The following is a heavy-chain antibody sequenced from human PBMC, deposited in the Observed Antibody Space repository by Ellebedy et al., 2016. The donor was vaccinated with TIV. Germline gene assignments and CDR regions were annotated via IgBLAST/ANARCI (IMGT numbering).Heavy chain of an antibody. CDR1: GFTFRSYD. CDR2: TGTAGDT. D-gene: IGHD5-18*01. J-gene: IGHJ4*02. CDR3: ARVRFGDTAVDY. V-gene: IGHV3-13*01. Sequence: GESLKISCAASGFTFRSYDMHWVRQATGKGLEWVSATGTAGDTYYPGSVKGRFTISRENAKNSLYLQMNSLRAEDTAVYYCARVRFGDTAVDYWGQGTLVTVSS.